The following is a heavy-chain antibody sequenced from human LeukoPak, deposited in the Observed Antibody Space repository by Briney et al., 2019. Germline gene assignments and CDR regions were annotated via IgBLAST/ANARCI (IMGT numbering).Heavy chain of an antibody. J-gene: IGHJ6*02. CDR3: ARDTGGPIFAF. Sequence: ASVKVSCKASGYTFSTHAINWVRQAPGQGLGWMGWINTNTGDPLYARDFTGRFVFSLDTSVTTAYLQISSLKAEDTAVYYCARDTGGPIFAFWGQGTTVTVSS. D-gene: IGHD2-8*02. V-gene: IGHV7-4-1*02. CDR2: INTNTGDP. CDR1: GYTFSTHA.